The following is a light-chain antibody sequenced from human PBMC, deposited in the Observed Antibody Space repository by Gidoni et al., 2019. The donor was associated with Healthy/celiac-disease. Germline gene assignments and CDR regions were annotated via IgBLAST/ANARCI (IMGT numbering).Light chain of an antibody. J-gene: IGKJ3*01. CDR1: QSLLHSNGYNY. CDR3: MQALQTPWT. V-gene: IGKV2-28*01. Sequence: IVMTPSPLSLPVTPGEPASISCRSSQSLLHSNGYNYWDWYLQKPGQSPQLLIYLGSNRASGVPDRFSGSGSGTDCTLKISRVEAEDVGVYYCMQALQTPWTFGPGTKVEIK. CDR2: LGS.